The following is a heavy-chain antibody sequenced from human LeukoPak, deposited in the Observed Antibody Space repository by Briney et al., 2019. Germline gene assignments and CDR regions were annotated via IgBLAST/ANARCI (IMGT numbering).Heavy chain of an antibody. D-gene: IGHD3-22*01. Sequence: PGGSLRLSCAASGFTFSSYGMHWVRQAPGKGLEWVAVISYDGSNKYYADSVKGRFTISRDNSKNTLYLQMNSLRAEDTAVYYCARAHPIDSSGYVDWGQGTLVTVSS. CDR3: ARAHPIDSSGYVD. J-gene: IGHJ4*02. CDR1: GFTFSSYG. V-gene: IGHV3-30*03. CDR2: ISYDGSNK.